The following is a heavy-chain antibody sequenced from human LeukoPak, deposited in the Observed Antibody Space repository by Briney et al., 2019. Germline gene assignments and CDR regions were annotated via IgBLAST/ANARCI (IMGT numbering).Heavy chain of an antibody. CDR3: ARDRRDILTGYLDY. V-gene: IGHV1-69*06. CDR2: IIPIFGTA. D-gene: IGHD3-9*01. Sequence: SVKVSCKASGYTFTGYYMHWVRQAPGQGLEWMGGIIPIFGTANYAQKFQGRVTITADKSTSTAYMELSSLRSEDTAVYYCARDRRDILTGYLDYWGQGTLVTVSS. J-gene: IGHJ4*02. CDR1: GYTFTGYY.